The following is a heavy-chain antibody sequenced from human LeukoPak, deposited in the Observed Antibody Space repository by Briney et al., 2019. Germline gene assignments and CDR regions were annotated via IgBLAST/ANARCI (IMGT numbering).Heavy chain of an antibody. Sequence: ASVKVSCKASGYTFTTYYMHWARQAPGQGLEWMGIINPSGGSTSYAQEFQGRVTMTRDMSTSTVYMELSSLRSEDTAVYYCVRDWGGNSGYDWVDYWGQGTLVSVSS. CDR3: VRDWGGNSGYDWVDY. CDR2: INPSGGST. J-gene: IGHJ4*02. D-gene: IGHD5-12*01. V-gene: IGHV1-46*01. CDR1: GYTFTTYY.